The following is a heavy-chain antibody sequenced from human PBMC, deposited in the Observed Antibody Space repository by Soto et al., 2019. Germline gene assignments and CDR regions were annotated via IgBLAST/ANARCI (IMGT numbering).Heavy chain of an antibody. D-gene: IGHD3-22*01. V-gene: IGHV4-30-2*01. CDR3: VRDSLSGYYFDY. J-gene: IGHJ4*02. CDR1: GDSISSDGYS. Sequence: QLQLQESGSGLVKPSQTLSLTCVVSGDSISSDGYSWNWIRQPPGKGLEWIGHTYHSGGTLYNPSLDSRVTISVDKSKNRFSLRLTSVTAADTAVYYCVRDSLSGYYFDYWGQGTLVTVSS. CDR2: TYHSGGT.